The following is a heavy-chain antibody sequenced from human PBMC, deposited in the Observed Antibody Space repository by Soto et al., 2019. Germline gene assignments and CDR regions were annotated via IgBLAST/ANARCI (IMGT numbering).Heavy chain of an antibody. Sequence: ASVKVSCKASGGTFSSYTISWVRQAPGQGLEWMGRIIPILGIANYAQKFQGRVTITADKSTSTAYMELSSLRSEDTAVYYCASPKVVGGATGSYYFDYWGQGTLVTVSS. CDR2: IIPILGIA. V-gene: IGHV1-69*02. J-gene: IGHJ4*02. CDR3: ASPKVVGGATGSYYFDY. CDR1: GGTFSSYT. D-gene: IGHD1-26*01.